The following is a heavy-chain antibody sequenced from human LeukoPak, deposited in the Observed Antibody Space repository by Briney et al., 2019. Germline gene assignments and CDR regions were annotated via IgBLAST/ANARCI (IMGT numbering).Heavy chain of an antibody. D-gene: IGHD3-10*01. CDR3: ARENTMVRGAFDAFDI. Sequence: SDTLSLTCTVSGGSISSYYWSWIRDPPGNGLEWIGYIYYSGSTNYHPSLKSRVTVSVEPSNNQFSLKLSSVTAADTAVYYCARENTMVRGAFDAFDIWGQGTMVTVSS. J-gene: IGHJ3*02. CDR2: IYYSGST. CDR1: GGSISSYY. V-gene: IGHV4-59*01.